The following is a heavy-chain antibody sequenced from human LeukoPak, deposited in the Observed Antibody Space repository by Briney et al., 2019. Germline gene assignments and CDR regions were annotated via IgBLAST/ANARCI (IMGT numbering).Heavy chain of an antibody. J-gene: IGHJ5*02. CDR2: IYTSGST. CDR3: TRDGYCSSTSCYGDGWFDP. CDR1: GGSISSYY. Sequence: SETLSLTCTVSGGSISSYYWSWIRQPAGKGLEWIGRIYTSGSTNYNPSLKSRVTMSVDTSKNQFSLKLSSVTAADTAVYYCTRDGYCSSTSCYGDGWFDPWGQGTLVTVSS. V-gene: IGHV4-4*07. D-gene: IGHD2-2*03.